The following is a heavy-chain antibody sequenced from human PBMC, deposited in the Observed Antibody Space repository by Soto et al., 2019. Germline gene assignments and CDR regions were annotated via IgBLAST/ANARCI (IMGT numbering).Heavy chain of an antibody. Sequence: EVQLLESGGGLVQPGGSLRLSCAASGFTFSSYAMSWVRQAPGKGLEWVSAISGSGGSTYYADSVKGRFTISRDNSKNTLYLQMNSLRAEDTAVYYCAKDLRGVAATYGAFDIWGQGTMVTVSS. D-gene: IGHD1-26*01. V-gene: IGHV3-23*01. CDR2: ISGSGGST. CDR3: AKDLRGVAATYGAFDI. J-gene: IGHJ3*02. CDR1: GFTFSSYA.